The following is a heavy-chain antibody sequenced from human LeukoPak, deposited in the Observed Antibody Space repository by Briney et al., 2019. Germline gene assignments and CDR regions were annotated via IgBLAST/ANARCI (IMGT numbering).Heavy chain of an antibody. V-gene: IGHV1-46*01. CDR2: INPSGGST. Sequence: ASVKVSCKASGYTFTSYYMHWVRQAPGQGLEWMGIINPSGGSTSYAQKFQGRVTMTRDTSTSTVYMELSSLRSDDTAVYYCASAPRGTIIPYELPAGPWGQGTLVTVSS. D-gene: IGHD2-21*01. J-gene: IGHJ5*02. CDR3: ASAPRGTIIPYELPAGP. CDR1: GYTFTSYY.